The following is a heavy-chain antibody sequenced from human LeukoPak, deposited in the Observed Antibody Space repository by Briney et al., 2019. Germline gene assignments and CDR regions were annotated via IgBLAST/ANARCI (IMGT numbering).Heavy chain of an antibody. V-gene: IGHV3-30-3*01. CDR1: GFTFSSYA. CDR3: ARDSASVASDAFDI. Sequence: GRSLRLSCAASGFTFSSYAMHWVRQAPGKGLEWVAVISYDGSNKYYADSVKGRFTISRDNSKNTLYLQMNSLRAEDTAVYYCARDSASVASDAFDIWGQGTMVTVSS. D-gene: IGHD4-23*01. J-gene: IGHJ3*02. CDR2: ISYDGSNK.